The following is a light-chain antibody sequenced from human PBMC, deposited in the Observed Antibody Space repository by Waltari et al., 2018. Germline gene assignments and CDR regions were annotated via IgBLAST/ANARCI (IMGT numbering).Light chain of an antibody. CDR1: QSLVYTDGKTY. CDR3: MHTKQFPWT. J-gene: IGKJ1*01. CDR2: EIS. V-gene: IGKV2D-29*01. Sequence: DIVMTQTPVSLSVTPGQSASIPCKSSQSLVYTDGKTYFYWYLQKPGQPPQLLIYEISKRFSGVPDRFTGSGSGTDFTLKISRVEAEDVGVYYCMHTKQFPWTFGQGTKVEIK.